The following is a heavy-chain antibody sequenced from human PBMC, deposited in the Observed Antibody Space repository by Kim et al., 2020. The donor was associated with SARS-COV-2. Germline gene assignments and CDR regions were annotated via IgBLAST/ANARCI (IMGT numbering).Heavy chain of an antibody. D-gene: IGHD1-26*01. CDR1: QFTFSTSW. CDR2: IDTGGSNT. CDR3: ARDQSRAGPTTVDY. J-gene: IGHJ4*02. Sequence: GGSLRLSCAASQFTFSTSWMHWVRQSPGKGLVWVSRIDTGGSNTIYADFVKGRFTISRDNTKNTLYLQMNSLRAEDPGVYFCARDQSRAGPTTVDYWGQG. V-gene: IGHV3-74*01.